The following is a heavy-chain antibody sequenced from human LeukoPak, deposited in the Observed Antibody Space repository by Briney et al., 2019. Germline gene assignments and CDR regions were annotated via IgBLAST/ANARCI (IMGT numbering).Heavy chain of an antibody. D-gene: IGHD5-12*01. CDR2: IYYSGST. Sequence: SQTLSLTCTVSGGSISSCGYYWSWIRQHPGKGLEWIGYIYYSGSTYYNPSLKSRVTISVDTSKNQFSLKLGSVTAADTAVYYCAREAGSGWYSGYGGGNWLDPWGQGTLVTVSS. V-gene: IGHV4-31*03. J-gene: IGHJ5*02. CDR1: GGSISSCGYY. CDR3: AREAGSGWYSGYGGGNWLDP.